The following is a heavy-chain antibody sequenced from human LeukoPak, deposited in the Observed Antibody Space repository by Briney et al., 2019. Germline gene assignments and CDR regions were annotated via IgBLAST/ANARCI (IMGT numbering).Heavy chain of an antibody. CDR2: INSDGSST. J-gene: IGHJ3*02. D-gene: IGHD3-9*01. V-gene: IGHV3-74*01. CDR3: AREAQFYDIGRAFDI. CDR1: GFTFSSYW. Sequence: GGSLRLSCAAPGFTFSSYWMHWVRQAPGKGLVWVSRINSDGSSTSYADSVKGRFTISRDNAKNTLYLQMNSLRAEDTAVYYCAREAQFYDIGRAFDIWGQGTMVTVSS.